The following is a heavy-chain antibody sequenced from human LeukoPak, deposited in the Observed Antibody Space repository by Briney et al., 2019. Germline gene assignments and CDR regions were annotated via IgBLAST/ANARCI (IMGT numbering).Heavy chain of an antibody. Sequence: PGGSLRLSCAASGFTFSSYAMSWVRQAPGKGLEWVAEMNPDGSVKGYVDSMQGRFTISRDNAKNSVFLQMNSLRAEDTAVYYCARDPQNGALDIWGQGTMVTVSS. V-gene: IGHV3-7*01. D-gene: IGHD1-1*01. J-gene: IGHJ3*02. CDR1: GFTFSSYA. CDR2: MNPDGSVK. CDR3: ARDPQNGALDI.